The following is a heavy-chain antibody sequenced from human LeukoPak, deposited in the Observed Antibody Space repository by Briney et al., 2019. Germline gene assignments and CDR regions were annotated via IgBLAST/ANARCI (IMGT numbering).Heavy chain of an antibody. D-gene: IGHD6-6*01. CDR1: GLTFSSYA. Sequence: GGSLRLSCAASGLTFSSYAMHWVRQAPGKGLEWVAVISYDGSNKYYADSVKGRFTISRDNSKNTLYLQMNSLRAEDTAVYYCARIPGQSSSLDYWGQGTLVTVSS. CDR2: ISYDGSNK. J-gene: IGHJ4*02. V-gene: IGHV3-30*01. CDR3: ARIPGQSSSLDY.